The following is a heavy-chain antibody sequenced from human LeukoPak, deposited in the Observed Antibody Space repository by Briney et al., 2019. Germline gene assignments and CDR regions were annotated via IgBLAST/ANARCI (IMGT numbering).Heavy chain of an antibody. D-gene: IGHD2-8*01. Sequence: ASVKVSCKASGYTFTSYGISWVRQAPGQGLEWMGWISAYNGNTNYAQKLQGRVTMTTDTSTSTAYMELRSLRSDDTAVYYCARTAYGVSPYYYGMDVWGQGTTVTVSS. CDR2: ISAYNGNT. V-gene: IGHV1-18*01. CDR3: ARTAYGVSPYYYGMDV. J-gene: IGHJ6*02. CDR1: GYTFTSYG.